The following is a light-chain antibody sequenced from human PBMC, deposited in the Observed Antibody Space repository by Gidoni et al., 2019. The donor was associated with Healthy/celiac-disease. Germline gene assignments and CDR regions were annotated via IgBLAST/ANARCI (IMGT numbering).Light chain of an antibody. CDR3: QQYGSSPKT. CDR1: QSVSSSY. V-gene: IGKV3-20*01. Sequence: ELVLTQSPGTLSLSPGERATLTCRASQSVSSSYLAWYQQKPGQAPRLLIYEASSRATGIPDRFSGSGSGTDFTLTISRLEPEDFAVYYCQQYGSSPKTFGQGTKLEIK. J-gene: IGKJ2*01. CDR2: EAS.